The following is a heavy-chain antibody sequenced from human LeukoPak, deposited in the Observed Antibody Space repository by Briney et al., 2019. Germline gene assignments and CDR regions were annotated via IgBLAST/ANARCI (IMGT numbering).Heavy chain of an antibody. V-gene: IGHV4-39*01. CDR2: IYHKGRL. D-gene: IGHD6-25*01. J-gene: IGHJ4*02. Sequence: DTLSLTCTVSGGSITSSPYYWGWIRQPPGKGLEWIRSIYHKGRLCYNPSLNSQPLQSVDPSKNQFSLKLSSATDEDTAVYYCARVYSSGCSYFYYWGEG. CDR1: GGSITSSPYY. CDR3: ARVYSSGCSYFYY.